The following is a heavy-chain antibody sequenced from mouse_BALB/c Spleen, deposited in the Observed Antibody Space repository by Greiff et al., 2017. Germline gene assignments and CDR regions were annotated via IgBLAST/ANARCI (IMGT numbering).Heavy chain of an antibody. V-gene: IGHV5-6*01. CDR2: ISSGGSYT. J-gene: IGHJ2*01. D-gene: IGHD2-3*01. Sequence: EVKLVESGGDLVKPGGSLKLSCAASGFTFSSYGMSWVRQTPDKRLEWVATISSGGSYTYYPDSVKGRFTISRDNAKNTLYLQMSSLKSEDTAMYYCARSLDGYYFDYWGQGTTLTVSS. CDR3: ARSLDGYYFDY. CDR1: GFTFSSYG.